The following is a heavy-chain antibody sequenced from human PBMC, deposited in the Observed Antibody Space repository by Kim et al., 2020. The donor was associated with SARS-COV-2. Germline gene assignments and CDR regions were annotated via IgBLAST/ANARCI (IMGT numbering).Heavy chain of an antibody. CDR3: ARHLIGSGAFYNVGY. Sequence: SETLSLTCNVSGVSISGDYWSWIRQTPEKGLQWIASISYAGTMSYNPSLKSRVTISVDTSKNQVSLKLSSVTAADTAMYYCARHLIGSGAFYNVGYWGQG. J-gene: IGHJ4*02. CDR1: GVSISGDY. V-gene: IGHV4-59*08. D-gene: IGHD3-10*01. CDR2: ISYAGTM.